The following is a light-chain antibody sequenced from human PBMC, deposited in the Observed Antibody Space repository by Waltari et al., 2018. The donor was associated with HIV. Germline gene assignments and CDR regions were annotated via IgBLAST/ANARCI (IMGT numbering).Light chain of an antibody. CDR2: DVS. Sequence: QSALTQPASVSGSPGQPITIPCTATSSDVGGYNYVSWYQHHPGKAPKLTIYDVSNRPSVVSTRFSGSKSGNTASLTISGLQDEDEADYYCSSDTSSSSYVFGTGTKVTVL. J-gene: IGLJ1*01. CDR3: SSDTSSSSYV. CDR1: SSDVGGYNY. V-gene: IGLV2-14*03.